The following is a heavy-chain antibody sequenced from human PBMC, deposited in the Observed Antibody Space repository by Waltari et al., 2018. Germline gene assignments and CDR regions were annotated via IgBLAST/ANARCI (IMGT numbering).Heavy chain of an antibody. CDR2: IYTSGST. D-gene: IGHD1-26*01. CDR3: ARGAVGALYYFDY. Sequence: QVQLQESGPGLVKPSQTLSLTCTVSGGSISSGSYYWSWTRQPAGKGLEWIGRIYTSGSTNYNPSLKSRVTISVDTSKNQFSLKLSSVTAADTAVYYCARGAVGALYYFDYWGQGTLVTVSS. CDR1: GGSISSGSYY. J-gene: IGHJ4*02. V-gene: IGHV4-61*02.